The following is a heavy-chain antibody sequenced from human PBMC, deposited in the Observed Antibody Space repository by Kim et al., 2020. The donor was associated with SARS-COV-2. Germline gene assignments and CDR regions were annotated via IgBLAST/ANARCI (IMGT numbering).Heavy chain of an antibody. CDR2: INHSGST. V-gene: IGHV4-34*01. CDR1: GGSFSGYY. D-gene: IGHD5-18*01. Sequence: SETLSLTCAVYGGSFSGYYWSWIRQPPGKGLEWIGEINHSGSTNYNPSLKSRVTISVDTSKNQFSLKLSSVTAADTAVYYCASQSRTWIQLWSYGMDVWGQGTTVTVSS. CDR3: ASQSRTWIQLWSYGMDV. J-gene: IGHJ6*02.